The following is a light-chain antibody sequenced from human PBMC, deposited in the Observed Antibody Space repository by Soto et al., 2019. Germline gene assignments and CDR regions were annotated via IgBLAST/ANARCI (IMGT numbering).Light chain of an antibody. CDR2: DNN. CDR1: SSNIGSSY. J-gene: IGLJ1*01. CDR3: GTWDSGLSAGV. Sequence: QSVLTQPPSVSAAPGQKVTISCSGSSSNIGSSYVSWYQQLPGTAPKLLIYDNNKRPSGIPDRFSGSKSGTSATLGITGLQTGDEADYYCGTWDSGLSAGVFGTGTKVTVL. V-gene: IGLV1-51*01.